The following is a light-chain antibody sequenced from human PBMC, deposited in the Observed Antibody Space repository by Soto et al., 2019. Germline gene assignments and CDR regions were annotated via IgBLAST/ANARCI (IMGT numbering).Light chain of an antibody. CDR2: DVS. Sequence: QPALTQPRSVSGSPGQSVTISCTGTSSDVGGYNYVSWYQQHPGKAPKLMIYDVSKRPSGVPDRFSGSKSGNTASLTISGLQAEDEADYYCCSYAGSYTPFGTGTKLTVL. J-gene: IGLJ1*01. V-gene: IGLV2-11*01. CDR1: SSDVGGYNY. CDR3: CSYAGSYTP.